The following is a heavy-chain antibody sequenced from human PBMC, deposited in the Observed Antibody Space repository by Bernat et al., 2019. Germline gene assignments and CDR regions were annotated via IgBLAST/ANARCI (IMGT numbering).Heavy chain of an antibody. CDR2: ISYDGSNK. CDR3: AKGELGGGDY. V-gene: IGHV3-30*18. CDR1: GFTFSNYG. Sequence: QVQLVESGGGVVQPGRSLRLSCAASGFTFSNYGMHWVRQAPGKGLEWVAVISYDGSNKYYADSVKGRFTISRDNSKNTLYLQMNSLRAEDTAVYYCAKGELGGGDYWGQGTLVTVSS. J-gene: IGHJ4*02. D-gene: IGHD1-7*01.